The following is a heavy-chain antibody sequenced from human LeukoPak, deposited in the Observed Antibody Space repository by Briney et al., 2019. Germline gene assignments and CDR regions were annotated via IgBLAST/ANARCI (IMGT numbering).Heavy chain of an antibody. CDR1: GYTFTSYG. J-gene: IGHJ4*02. CDR3: ARDSGTTATTYHY. Sequence: ASVKVSCETSGYTFTSYGISWVRQAPGQGLEWMGWINSYSGNTYYAQRLQGRVTMTTDTSTSTAYMELRSLRSDDTAIYYCARDSGTTATTYHYWGQGTLVTVYS. CDR2: INSYSGNT. D-gene: IGHD4-17*01. V-gene: IGHV1-18*01.